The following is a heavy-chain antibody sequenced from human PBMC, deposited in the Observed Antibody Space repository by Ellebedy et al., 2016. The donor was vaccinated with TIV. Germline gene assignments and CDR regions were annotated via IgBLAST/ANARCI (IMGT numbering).Heavy chain of an antibody. J-gene: IGHJ4*02. V-gene: IGHV4-39*07. CDR2: IYYSGST. CDR3: ARGWSLFDY. D-gene: IGHD2-15*01. Sequence: SETLSLXXTVSGGSISSSSYYWGWIRQPPGKGLEWIGSIYYSGSTYYNPSLKSRVTISVDTSKNQFSLKLSSVTAADTAVYYCARGWSLFDYWGQGTLVTVSS. CDR1: GGSISSSSYY.